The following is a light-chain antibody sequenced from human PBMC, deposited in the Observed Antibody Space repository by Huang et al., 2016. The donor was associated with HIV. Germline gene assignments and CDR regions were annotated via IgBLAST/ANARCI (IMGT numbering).Light chain of an antibody. CDR3: QQSYSTPRT. Sequence: DIQMTQSPSSLSASVGDRVTITCRASQPINNYFNWYQQKPGKAPKCLIYAASSLQSGVPSTFSGSGSGTDFTLIISSLQPEDFATYYCQQSYSTPRTFGQGTKVEIK. CDR1: QPINNY. V-gene: IGKV1-39*01. CDR2: AAS. J-gene: IGKJ1*01.